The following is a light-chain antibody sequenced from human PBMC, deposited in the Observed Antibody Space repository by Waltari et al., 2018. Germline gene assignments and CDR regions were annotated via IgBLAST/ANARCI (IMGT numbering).Light chain of an antibody. CDR2: AAS. Sequence: IQMSHSPSSLSASVRDRVTIPCRASQTISRYLNWYQQKPGKAPNLLIYAASSLQGGVPSRFSGSGSGRDFTLIITSLQPEDFATYYCQQTYSFTRTFGQGTKVEIK. CDR3: QQTYSFTRT. J-gene: IGKJ1*01. V-gene: IGKV1-39*01. CDR1: QTISRY.